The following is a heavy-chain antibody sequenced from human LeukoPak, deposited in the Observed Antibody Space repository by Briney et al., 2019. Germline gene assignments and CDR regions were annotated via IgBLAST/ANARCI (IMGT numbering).Heavy chain of an antibody. CDR3: ARLSYDILTGYYHFDY. J-gene: IGHJ4*02. V-gene: IGHV4-4*02. Sequence: SETLSLTCAVSGGSISSSNWWSWVRQPPGKGLEWIGEIYHSGSTYYNPSLKSRVTISADTSKNQFSLKLSSVTAADTALYYCARLSYDILTGYYHFDYWGQGTLVTVSS. CDR2: IYHSGST. CDR1: GGSISSSNW. D-gene: IGHD3-9*01.